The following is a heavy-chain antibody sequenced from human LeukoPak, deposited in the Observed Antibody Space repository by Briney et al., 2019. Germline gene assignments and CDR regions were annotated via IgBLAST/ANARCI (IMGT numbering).Heavy chain of an antibody. CDR3: ARGLDIVATGPGMDV. CDR2: ISTSSSYI. CDR1: GFTVSSYS. Sequence: GGSLRLSCAASGFTVSSYSMNWVRQAPGKGREWVSAISTSSSYIYYAASVRVRFTISRDNAQNSLYMQMNSMRAEDAAVYYCARGLDIVATGPGMDVWGQGTTVTVSS. J-gene: IGHJ6*02. D-gene: IGHD5-12*01. V-gene: IGHV3-21*01.